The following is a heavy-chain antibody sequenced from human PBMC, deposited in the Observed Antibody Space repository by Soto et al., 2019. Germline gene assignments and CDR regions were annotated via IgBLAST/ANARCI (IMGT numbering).Heavy chain of an antibody. V-gene: IGHV3-30*18. CDR3: AKDAPYYYDSSGYYGPFDY. Sequence: SLRLSCAASGFTFSSYGIHWVRQAPGKGLEWVALISYDGSNKYYADSVEGRFTISRDNSKNTLYLQMNSLRAEDTAMYYCAKDAPYYYDSSGYYGPFDYWGQGTLVTVSS. CDR1: GFTFSSYG. CDR2: ISYDGSNK. D-gene: IGHD3-22*01. J-gene: IGHJ4*02.